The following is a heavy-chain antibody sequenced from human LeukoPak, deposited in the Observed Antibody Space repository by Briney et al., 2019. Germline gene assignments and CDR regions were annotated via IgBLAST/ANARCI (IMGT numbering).Heavy chain of an antibody. CDR2: ISYGGSNK. D-gene: IGHD1-26*01. CDR3: ARDKSGSSLPEYYFDY. J-gene: IGHJ4*02. CDR1: GFTFSSYE. V-gene: IGHV3-30*04. Sequence: GGSLRLSCAASGFTFSSYEMNWVRQAPGKGLEWVAVISYGGSNKYYADSVKGRFTISRDNSKNTLYLQMNSLRAEDTAVYYCARDKSGSSLPEYYFDYWGQGTLVTVSS.